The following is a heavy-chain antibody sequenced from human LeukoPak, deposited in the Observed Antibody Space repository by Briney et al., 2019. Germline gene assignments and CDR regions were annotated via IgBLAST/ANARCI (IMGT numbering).Heavy chain of an antibody. CDR3: ASEYYDSSGYLFDY. CDR1: GGTFSSYA. Sequence: ASVKVSCKASGGTFSSYAISWVRQAPGQGLEWMGRIIPILGITNYAQKFQGRVTITTDESTSTAYMELSSLRSEDTAVYYCASEYYDSSGYLFDYWGQGTLVTVSS. J-gene: IGHJ4*02. CDR2: IIPILGIT. D-gene: IGHD3-22*01. V-gene: IGHV1-69*04.